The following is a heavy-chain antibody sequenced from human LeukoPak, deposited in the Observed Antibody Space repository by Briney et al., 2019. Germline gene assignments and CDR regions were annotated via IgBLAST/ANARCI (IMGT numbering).Heavy chain of an antibody. CDR1: GGSFSGYY. Sequence: SETLSLTCAVYGGSFSGYYWSWIRQPPGKGLEWIGEINHSGSTNYNPSPKSRVTISVDTSKNQFSLKLSSVTAADTAVYYCARGTLRRVRISSPGNLDYWGQGTLVTVSS. CDR3: ARGTLRRVRISSPGNLDY. V-gene: IGHV4-34*01. J-gene: IGHJ4*02. D-gene: IGHD6-19*01. CDR2: INHSGST.